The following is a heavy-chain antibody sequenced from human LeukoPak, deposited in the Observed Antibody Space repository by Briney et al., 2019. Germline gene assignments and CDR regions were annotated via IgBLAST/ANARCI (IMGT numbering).Heavy chain of an antibody. CDR3: ARRPPVLGYCSGGSCYSDAFDI. J-gene: IGHJ3*02. CDR1: GFTFSSYS. CDR2: ISSSSSYI. Sequence: GGSLRLSCAASGFTFSSYSMNWVRQAPGKGLEWVSSISSSSSYIYYADSVKGRFTISRDNAKNSLYLQMNSLRAEDTAVYYCARRPPVLGYCSGGSCYSDAFDIWGQGTMVTVSS. D-gene: IGHD2-15*01. V-gene: IGHV3-21*01.